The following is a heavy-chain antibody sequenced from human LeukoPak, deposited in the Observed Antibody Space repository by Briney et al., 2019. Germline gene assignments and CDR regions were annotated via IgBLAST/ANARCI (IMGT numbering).Heavy chain of an antibody. CDR3: ARDGLLTGYTNDY. J-gene: IGHJ4*02. Sequence: PGGSLRLSCAASGFSFSDYYMSWIRKAQGKGLEWVSYISSSASTIYYADSVKGRFTISRDNAKNSLYLQMNSLRPEDTAVYYCARDGLLTGYTNDYWGQGTLVTVSS. V-gene: IGHV3-11*01. D-gene: IGHD3-9*01. CDR1: GFSFSDYY. CDR2: ISSSASTI.